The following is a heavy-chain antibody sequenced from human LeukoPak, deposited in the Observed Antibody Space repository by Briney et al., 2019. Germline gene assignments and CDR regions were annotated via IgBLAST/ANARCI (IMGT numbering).Heavy chain of an antibody. Sequence: SETLSLTCTVSGGSISSHYWSWIRQPPGKGLEWIGYIYYSGSTSYNPSLKSRVTISVDTSKNQFSLKLSSVTAADTAVYYCARDTYYYGSGSYSGWFDPWGQGTLVTVSS. J-gene: IGHJ5*02. V-gene: IGHV4-59*11. CDR2: IYYSGST. CDR3: ARDTYYYGSGSYSGWFDP. CDR1: GGSISSHY. D-gene: IGHD3-10*01.